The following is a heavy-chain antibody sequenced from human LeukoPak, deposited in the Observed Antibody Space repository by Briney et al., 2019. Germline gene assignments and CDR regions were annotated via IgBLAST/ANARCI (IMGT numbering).Heavy chain of an antibody. V-gene: IGHV4-59*02. CDR3: ARGNYDFWSGYYGYFDY. J-gene: IGHJ4*02. D-gene: IGHD3-3*01. CDR1: GGSVSSYY. CDR2: IYYSGST. Sequence: SETLSLTCTVSGGSVSSYYWSWIRQPPGKGLEWIGYIYYSGSTNYNPSLKSRVTISVDTSKNQFSLKLSSVTAADTAVYYCARGNYDFWSGYYGYFDYWGQGTLVTVSS.